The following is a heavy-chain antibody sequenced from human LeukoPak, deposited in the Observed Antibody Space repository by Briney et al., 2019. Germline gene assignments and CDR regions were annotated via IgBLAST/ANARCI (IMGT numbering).Heavy chain of an antibody. CDR2: VSGSSRGI. J-gene: IGHJ4*02. CDR3: ARERQEGFDY. CDR1: GFTFSSYS. V-gene: IGHV3-48*01. Sequence: GGSLRLSCAASGFTFSSYSLNWVRHAPGEGLEWISYVSGSSRGIYYASSVKGRFTISRDNAKSSLYLQMNNLRAEDTAVYYCARERQEGFDYWGQGTLVTISS.